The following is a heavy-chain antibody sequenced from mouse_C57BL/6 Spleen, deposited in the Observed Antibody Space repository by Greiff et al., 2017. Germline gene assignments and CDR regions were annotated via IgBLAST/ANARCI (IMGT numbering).Heavy chain of an antibody. CDR2: ISYDGSN. D-gene: IGHD2-4*01. J-gene: IGHJ4*01. V-gene: IGHV3-6*01. CDR3: ARHYDYGDYYAMDY. Sequence: EVQLVESGPGLVKPSQSLSLTCSVTGYSITSGYYWNWIRQFPGNKLEWMGYISYDGSNNYNPSLKNRISITRDTSKNQFFLKLNSVTTEDTATYYCARHYDYGDYYAMDYWGQGTSVTVSS. CDR1: GYSITSGYY.